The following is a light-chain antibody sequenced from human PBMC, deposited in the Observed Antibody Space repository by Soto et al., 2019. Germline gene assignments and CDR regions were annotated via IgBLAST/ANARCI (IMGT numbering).Light chain of an antibody. CDR3: LQSSSTPPFT. J-gene: IGKJ3*01. CDR1: QPISIY. Sequence: DIPMTQSPSSLSASVGDRVTMTCRASQPISIYLNWYQQKPGRAPKILIYAASSLRSGVPSRFSADGSGTDFTLTISSLQPEDFATYYCLQSSSTPPFTFGPGTKVDLK. V-gene: IGKV1-39*01. CDR2: AAS.